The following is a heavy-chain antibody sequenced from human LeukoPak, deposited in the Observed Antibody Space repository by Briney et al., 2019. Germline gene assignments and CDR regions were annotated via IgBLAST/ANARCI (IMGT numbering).Heavy chain of an antibody. CDR2: INPSGST. CDR3: ARNVLRFLEWLKVRYGMDV. CDR1: GGSFSGYY. Sequence: PSETLSLTCAVYGGSFSGYYWSWIRQPPGEGLEWIGEINPSGSTNYNPSLKSRVTISVDTSKNQFSLKLSSVTAADTAVYYCARNVLRFLEWLKVRYGMDVWGQGTTVTVSS. V-gene: IGHV4-34*01. J-gene: IGHJ6*02. D-gene: IGHD3-3*01.